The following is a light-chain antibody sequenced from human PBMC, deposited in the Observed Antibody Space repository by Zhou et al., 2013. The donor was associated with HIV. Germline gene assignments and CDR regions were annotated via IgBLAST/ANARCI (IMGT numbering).Light chain of an antibody. J-gene: IGKJ2*01. CDR1: QSLVHSDGNTY. CDR3: MQGTHWPYT. Sequence: DVVMTQSPLSLPVTLGQPASISCRSSQSLVHSDGNTYLNWFQQRPGQSPRRLIYKVFNRDSGVPDRFSGSGSATDFTLKISRVEAEDVGVYFCMQGTHWPYTFGQGAKLEIK. V-gene: IGKV2-30*02. CDR2: KVF.